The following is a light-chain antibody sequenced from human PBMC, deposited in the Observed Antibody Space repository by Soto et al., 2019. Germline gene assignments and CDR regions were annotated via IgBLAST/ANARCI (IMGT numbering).Light chain of an antibody. Sequence: DIQMTQSPSSLSASVGDRVTITCQASQDINKNLIWYQQKPGKAPKLLIYDASDLETGVPLRFSGSGSGTGFTFTISSLQPEDFATYFCQQSYTTPITFGQGTRLEIK. CDR2: DAS. CDR3: QQSYTTPIT. CDR1: QDINKN. J-gene: IGKJ5*01. V-gene: IGKV1-33*01.